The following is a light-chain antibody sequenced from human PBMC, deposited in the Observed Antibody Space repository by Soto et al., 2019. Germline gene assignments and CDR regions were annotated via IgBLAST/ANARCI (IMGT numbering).Light chain of an antibody. J-gene: IGKJ1*01. Sequence: EIVMTQSPATLSVSPGERATLSCRASQSVSSSLAWYQRKPGQAPRLLIYGASARATGFPARFSASGSGTEFTLTISSLQSEDFAVYYCQQYNNWPWTFGQGTKVEI. CDR3: QQYNNWPWT. CDR2: GAS. V-gene: IGKV3-15*01. CDR1: QSVSSS.